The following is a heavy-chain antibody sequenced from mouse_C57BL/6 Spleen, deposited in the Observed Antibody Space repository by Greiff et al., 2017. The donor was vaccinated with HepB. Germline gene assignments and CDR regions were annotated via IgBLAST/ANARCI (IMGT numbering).Heavy chain of an antibody. CDR2: IYPGDGDT. CDR3: ARWGSSPWFAY. D-gene: IGHD1-1*01. CDR1: GYAFSSYW. J-gene: IGHJ3*01. V-gene: IGHV1-80*01. Sequence: VQLQESGAELVKPGASVKISCKASGYAFSSYWMNWVKQRPGKGLEWIGQIYPGDGDTNYNGTFKGKATLPADKSSSTAYMQLSSLTSEDSAVYFCARWGSSPWFAYWGQGTLVTVSA.